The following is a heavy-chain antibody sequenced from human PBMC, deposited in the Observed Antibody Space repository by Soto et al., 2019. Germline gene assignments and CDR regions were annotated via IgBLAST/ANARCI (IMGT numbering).Heavy chain of an antibody. CDR2: INSDGSST. D-gene: IGHD3-22*01. CDR1: GFTFSSHW. CDR3: ARVSSRTYYYDSSAGYYFDY. J-gene: IGHJ4*02. V-gene: IGHV3-74*01. Sequence: PGGSLRLSCAASGFTFSSHWMHWVRQAPGKGLVWVSRINSDGSSTSYADSVKGRFTISRDNAKNTLYLQMNSLRAEDTAVYYCARVSSRTYYYDSSAGYYFDYWGQGTLVTVSS.